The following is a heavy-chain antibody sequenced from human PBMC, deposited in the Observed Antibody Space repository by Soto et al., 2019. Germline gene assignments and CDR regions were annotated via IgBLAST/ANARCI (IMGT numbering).Heavy chain of an antibody. D-gene: IGHD3-9*01. V-gene: IGHV1-3*01. J-gene: IGHJ5*02. Sequence: QVQLVQSGAEVKKPGASVKVSCKASGYTFTSYAMHWVRQAPGQRLEWMGWINAGNGNTKYSQKFQGRVTITRDTSASTAYMERSSLRSEDTAVYYCARCYDILTGYCWFDPWGQGTLVTVSS. CDR3: ARCYDILTGYCWFDP. CDR1: GYTFTSYA. CDR2: INAGNGNT.